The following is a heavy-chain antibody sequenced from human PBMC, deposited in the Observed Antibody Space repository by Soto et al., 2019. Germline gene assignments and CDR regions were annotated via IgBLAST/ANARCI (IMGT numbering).Heavy chain of an antibody. Sequence: QVPLVQSGGEVKKPGASVKVSCKASGYTFTNYGISWVRQAPGQGLEWMGWINVDNGNTKYAQKVQGRVTMTTDTSTSTAYMEVRSLRSDDTAVYYCARGVGSGSYYNQYNWFDPWGQGTLVTVSS. D-gene: IGHD3-10*01. CDR3: ARGVGSGSYYNQYNWFDP. CDR1: GYTFTNYG. CDR2: INVDNGNT. V-gene: IGHV1-18*01. J-gene: IGHJ5*02.